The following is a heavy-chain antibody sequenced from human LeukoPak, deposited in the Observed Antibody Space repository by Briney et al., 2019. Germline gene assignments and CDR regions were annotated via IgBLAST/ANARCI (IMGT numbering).Heavy chain of an antibody. V-gene: IGHV1-2*06. J-gene: IGHJ5*02. CDR1: GYTFTGYY. CDR2: INPNSGGT. D-gene: IGHD6-13*01. Sequence: ASVKVSCKASGYTFTGYYMHWVRQAPGQGLEWMGRINPNSGGTNYAQKFQGRVTMTRDTSISTAYMELSRLRSDDTAVYYCARDLQLVPYNWFDPWGQETLVTVSS. CDR3: ARDLQLVPYNWFDP.